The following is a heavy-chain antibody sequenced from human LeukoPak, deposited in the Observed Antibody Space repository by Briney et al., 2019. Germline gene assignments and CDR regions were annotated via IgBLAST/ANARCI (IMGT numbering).Heavy chain of an antibody. CDR1: GFAFDEDG. CDR2: INWSGGST. V-gene: IGHV3-20*04. D-gene: IGHD2-2*01. J-gene: IGHJ4*02. CDR3: ARAPITSPFYFDY. Sequence: PGGSLRLSCTASGFAFDEDGMSWGRQVPGKGLEWVSGINWSGGSTGYADPLRGRFTISRDNAKNSLYLQMDSLRAEDTALYYCARAPITSPFYFDYWGQGTLVTVSS.